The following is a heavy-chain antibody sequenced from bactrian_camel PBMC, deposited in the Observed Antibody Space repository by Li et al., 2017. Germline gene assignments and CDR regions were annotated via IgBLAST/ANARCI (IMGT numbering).Heavy chain of an antibody. CDR2: IYTGGGAT. Sequence: HVQLVESGGGSVQPGGSLRLACAASGDTESTNCMAWFRQTPGKEREGVAVIYTGGGATAYAASVEGRFTISEDNAGSTVYLQMTSLKPEDTGMYYCAADLYTPCNYWSTYAYWGQGTQVTVS. D-gene: IGHD2*01. CDR1: GDTESTNC. J-gene: IGHJ4*01. CDR3: AADLYTPCNYWSTYAY. V-gene: IGHV3S53*01.